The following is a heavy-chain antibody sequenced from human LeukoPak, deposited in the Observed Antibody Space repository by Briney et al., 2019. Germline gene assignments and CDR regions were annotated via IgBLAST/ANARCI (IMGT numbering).Heavy chain of an antibody. D-gene: IGHD6-19*01. Sequence: GGSLRLSCAASGFTFSDYYMSWLRQAPGKGLEWVSYISSSSSYTNYADSVKGRFTISRDNANNSLYLQMNSLRAEDTAVYYCARVPGGIAVALVDYWGQGTLVTVSS. CDR2: ISSSSSYT. J-gene: IGHJ4*02. CDR3: ARVPGGIAVALVDY. CDR1: GFTFSDYY. V-gene: IGHV3-11*06.